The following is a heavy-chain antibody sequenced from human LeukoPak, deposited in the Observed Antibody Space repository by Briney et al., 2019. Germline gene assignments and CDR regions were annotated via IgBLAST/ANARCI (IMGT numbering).Heavy chain of an antibody. D-gene: IGHD2-2*01. V-gene: IGHV3-23*01. CDR2: ISGSGGST. CDR1: GFTFSSYA. Sequence: GGSLRLSCAASGFTFSSYAMSWVRQAPGKGLEWVSAISGSGGSTYYADSVKGRFTISKDNAKNMVYLHMNSLRVDDTAVYYCVSFYETYWGRGALVTVSS. CDR3: VSFYETY. J-gene: IGHJ4*02.